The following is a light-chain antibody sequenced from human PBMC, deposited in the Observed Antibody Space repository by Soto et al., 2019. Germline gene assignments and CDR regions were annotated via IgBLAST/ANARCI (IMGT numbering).Light chain of an antibody. CDR3: MQALLTPYT. Sequence: EIVMTQSPLSLPVTPGEPASISCRSSQSLLQSNGDNYLDWYLQKPGQSPQLLIYLGFNRASGVTDRFSGSGSGTDFTLKISRVEAEDVGVYYCMQALLTPYTFGQGTKLEIK. CDR2: LGF. J-gene: IGKJ2*01. V-gene: IGKV2-28*01. CDR1: QSLLQSNGDNY.